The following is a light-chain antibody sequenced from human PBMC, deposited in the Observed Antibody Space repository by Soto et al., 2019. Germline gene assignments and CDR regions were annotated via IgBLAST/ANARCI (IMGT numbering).Light chain of an antibody. CDR2: DVT. Sequence: QSALTQPASVSASPGQSITISCAGTSNDIGAYQYVSWYQHRPGKAPRLIIYDVTDRPSGVSYRFSGSKSDNSASLTISGLQADDEADYYCSSFTTSWTVIFGGGTKLTVL. V-gene: IGLV2-14*01. CDR1: SNDIGAYQY. CDR3: SSFTTSWTVI. J-gene: IGLJ2*01.